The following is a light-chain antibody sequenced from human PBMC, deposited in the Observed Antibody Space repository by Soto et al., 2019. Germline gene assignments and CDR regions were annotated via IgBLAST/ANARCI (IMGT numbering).Light chain of an antibody. CDR1: QSLSSSY. CDR3: QQYNHWPPIT. J-gene: IGKJ5*01. Sequence: ETVMTQSPATLSVSPWERATLSCRASQSLSSSYLAWYQQKPGQAPRLLIYGASTRATGISARFSGSGSGTEFTLTISGLQSEDFAVYFCQQYNHWPPITFGPGTRLEIK. CDR2: GAS. V-gene: IGKV3-15*01.